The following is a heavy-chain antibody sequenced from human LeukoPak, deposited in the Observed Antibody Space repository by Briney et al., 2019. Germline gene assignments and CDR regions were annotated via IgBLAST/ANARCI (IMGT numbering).Heavy chain of an antibody. D-gene: IGHD6-13*01. CDR3: AKDAPLAAAGTNYYYGMDV. Sequence: PGGSLRLSCAASGFTFSSYGMHWVRQAPGKGLEWVAVISYDGSNKYYADSVKGRFTISRDNSKNTLYLQMNSLRAEGTAVYYCAKDAPLAAAGTNYYYGMDVWGQGTTVTVSS. CDR1: GFTFSSYG. CDR2: ISYDGSNK. J-gene: IGHJ6*02. V-gene: IGHV3-30*18.